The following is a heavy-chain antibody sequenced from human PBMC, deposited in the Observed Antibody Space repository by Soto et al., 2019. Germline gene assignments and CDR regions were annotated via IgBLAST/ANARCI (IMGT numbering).Heavy chain of an antibody. Sequence: PGGSLRLSCVASGFTFNTYNMHWVRQAPGKGLEWVSSISSRGRYIYYADSLQGRFTISRDNAKNSLYLQMNSLRAEDTAVYYCARDSSLIDDSSGSLDYWGQGTLVTVSS. CDR3: ARDSSLIDDSSGSLDY. V-gene: IGHV3-21*01. CDR1: GFTFNTYN. J-gene: IGHJ4*02. CDR2: ISSRGRYI. D-gene: IGHD3-22*01.